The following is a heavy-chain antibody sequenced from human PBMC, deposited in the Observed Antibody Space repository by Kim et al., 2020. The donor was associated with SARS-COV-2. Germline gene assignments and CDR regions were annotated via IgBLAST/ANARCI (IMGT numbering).Heavy chain of an antibody. J-gene: IGHJ4*02. V-gene: IGHV5-51*01. Sequence: GESLKISCKGSGYTFSSYWIGWVRQMPGKGPEWMGSVFPGDSDTRFSPSFRGQVSFTVDKSTSTAYLQWSSLKASDTARYYCTRHSPPGSIRGIDFWGQGTLVAVSS. CDR2: VFPGDSDT. CDR3: TRHSPPGSIRGIDF. CDR1: GYTFSSYW. D-gene: IGHD1-26*01.